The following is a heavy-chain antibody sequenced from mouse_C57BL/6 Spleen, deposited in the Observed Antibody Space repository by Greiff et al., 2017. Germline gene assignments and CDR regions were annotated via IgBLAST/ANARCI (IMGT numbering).Heavy chain of an antibody. V-gene: IGHV3-6*01. CDR1: GYSITSGYY. J-gene: IGHJ1*03. Sequence: ESGPGLVKPSQSLSLTCSVTGYSITSGYYWNWIRQFPGNKLEWMGYISYDGSNNYNPAVNNRSAITSDTSKNQFFLKLNSVTTEDTATYYCARVQYYGSSYWYFDVWGTGTTVTVSS. D-gene: IGHD1-1*01. CDR2: ISYDGSN. CDR3: ARVQYYGSSYWYFDV.